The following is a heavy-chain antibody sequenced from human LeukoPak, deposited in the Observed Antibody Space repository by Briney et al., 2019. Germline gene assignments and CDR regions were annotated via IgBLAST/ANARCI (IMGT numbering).Heavy chain of an antibody. CDR1: GFNFDDYA. V-gene: IGHV3-9*03. Sequence: GGSLRLFRSTSGFNFDDYAMHWVPQAPGKGLEGGSGISWNSGSIGYADSVKGRFTISRDNAKNSLYLQMNSLRAEDMALYYCAKSIGLRAAAGTGAFDYWGQGTLVTVSS. J-gene: IGHJ4*02. D-gene: IGHD6-13*01. CDR2: ISWNSGSI. CDR3: AKSIGLRAAAGTGAFDY.